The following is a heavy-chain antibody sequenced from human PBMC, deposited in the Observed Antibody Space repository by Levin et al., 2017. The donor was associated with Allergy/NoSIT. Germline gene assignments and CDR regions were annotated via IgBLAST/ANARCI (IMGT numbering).Heavy chain of an antibody. V-gene: IGHV4-39*01. J-gene: IGHJ3*02. CDR3: ARLLQYYDVLTGAFEI. Sequence: KSSETLSLTCAVSGGSISSRSYYWGWIRQPPGKGLEWIGTIYSSGSTYYNPSLKIRVTISVYTSKNQFSLKLSSVTAADTAGYYRARLLQYYDVLTGAFEIWGQGTMVIVPS. CDR2: IYSSGST. CDR1: GGSISSRSYY. D-gene: IGHD3-9*01.